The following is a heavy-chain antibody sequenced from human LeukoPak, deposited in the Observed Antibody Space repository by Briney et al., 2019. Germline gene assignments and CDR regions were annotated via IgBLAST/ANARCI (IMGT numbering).Heavy chain of an antibody. CDR1: GFTFSSYA. J-gene: IGHJ4*02. D-gene: IGHD5-12*01. CDR3: AKSRDGYNSAADY. CDR2: ISGSGGST. Sequence: GGSLRLSCAASGFTFSSYAMSWVRQAPGKGLEWVSGISGSGGSTYYADPVKGRFTISRDNSKNTLYLQVNSLRAEDTAVYYCAKSRDGYNSAADYWGQGTLVTVSS. V-gene: IGHV3-23*01.